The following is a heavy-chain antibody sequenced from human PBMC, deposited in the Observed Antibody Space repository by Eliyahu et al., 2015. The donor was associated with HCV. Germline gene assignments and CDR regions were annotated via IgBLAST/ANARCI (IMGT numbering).Heavy chain of an antibody. J-gene: IGHJ4*02. Sequence: EVQLLEXGGGLVQPGXSXRLSCAASGXTFXSYAMSWVRQAXGKGLEWVSGISGSGGSTYYADSVKGRFTISRDNSKNTLYLQMNSLRAEDTAVYYCAKAYFGTEITLIVVALFDYWGQGTLVTVSS. V-gene: IGHV3-23*01. CDR2: ISGSGGST. CDR3: AKAYFGTEITLIVVALFDY. D-gene: IGHD3-22*01. CDR1: GXTFXSYA.